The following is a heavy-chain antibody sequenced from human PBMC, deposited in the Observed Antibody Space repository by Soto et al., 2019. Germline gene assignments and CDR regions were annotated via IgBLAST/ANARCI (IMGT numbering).Heavy chain of an antibody. J-gene: IGHJ4*02. CDR3: AREQSGSSLY. CDR2: ISYDGSNK. D-gene: IGHD1-26*01. Sequence: PGGSLRLSCAASGFTFSSYAMHWVRQAPGKGLEWVAVISYDGSNKYYADSVKGRFTISRDNSKNTLYLQMNSLRAEDTAVYYCAREQSGSSLYWGQGTLVTVSS. V-gene: IGHV3-30-3*01. CDR1: GFTFSSYA.